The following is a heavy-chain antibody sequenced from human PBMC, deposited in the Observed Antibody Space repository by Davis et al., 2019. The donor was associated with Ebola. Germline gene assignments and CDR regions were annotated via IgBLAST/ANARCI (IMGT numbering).Heavy chain of an antibody. CDR1: GFTFSSYA. CDR3: AKLGLARGPWYFDL. V-gene: IGHV3-23*01. Sequence: GESLKISCTASGFTFSSYAMSWVRQAPGKGLEWVSAISGTDGTTYYADSVKGRFTISRDNSKNTVYLQMNTLRAEDTAIYYCAKLGLARGPWYFDLWGRGALVTVSS. J-gene: IGHJ2*01. CDR2: ISGTDGTT. D-gene: IGHD2-15*01.